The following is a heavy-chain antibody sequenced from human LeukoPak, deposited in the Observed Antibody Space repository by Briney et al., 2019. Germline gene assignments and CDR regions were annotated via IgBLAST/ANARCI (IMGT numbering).Heavy chain of an antibody. CDR3: ARAQTTVTTGWFDP. J-gene: IGHJ5*02. Sequence: SQTLSLTCTVSGVSISSGSYYWSWIRQPAGKGLEWIGRIYTSGSTNYNPSLKSRVTISVDTSKNQFSLKLSSVTAADTAVYYCARAQTTVTTGWFDPWGQGTLVTVSS. D-gene: IGHD4-11*01. CDR1: GVSISSGSYY. CDR2: IYTSGST. V-gene: IGHV4-61*02.